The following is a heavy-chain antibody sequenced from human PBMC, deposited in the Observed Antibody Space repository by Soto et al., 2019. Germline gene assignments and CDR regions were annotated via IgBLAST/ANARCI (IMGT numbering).Heavy chain of an antibody. V-gene: IGHV3-21*01. D-gene: IGHD4-4*01. J-gene: IGHJ4*02. CDR1: GFTFITYS. CDR3: AREGINNYNEYYFDS. CDR2: ISGSGNYT. Sequence: GSLRLSCAASGFTFITYSMSWVRQAPGKGLEWVSSISGSGNYTHYADFLRGRFTISRDNAKTSLYLQMNSLRAEDTAVYYCAREGINNYNEYYFDSWGQGTVVTVSS.